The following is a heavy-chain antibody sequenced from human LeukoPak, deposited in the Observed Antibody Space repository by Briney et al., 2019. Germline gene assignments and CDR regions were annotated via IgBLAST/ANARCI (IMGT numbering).Heavy chain of an antibody. D-gene: IGHD3-22*01. CDR1: GYTLTELS. CDR2: FDPEDGET. CDR3: ATAYGYYYDSSGFDY. J-gene: IGHJ4*02. Sequence: ASVKVSCKVSGYTLTELSMHWVQQAPGKGLEWMGGFDPEDGETIYAQKFQGRVTMTEDTSTDTAYMELSSLRSEDTAVYYCATAYGYYYDSSGFDYWGQGTLITVSS. V-gene: IGHV1-24*01.